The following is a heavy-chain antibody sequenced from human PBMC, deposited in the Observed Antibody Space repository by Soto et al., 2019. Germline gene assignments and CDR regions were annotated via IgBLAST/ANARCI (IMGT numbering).Heavy chain of an antibody. J-gene: IGHJ4*02. CDR3: ASLLRGYSGTGDY. Sequence: QVQLVQSGAEVKKPGSSVKVSCKASGGTFSSSAISWVRQAPGQGLEWMGGIIPIFGTANDAQKFQGRVTITADEPTSTAYMELSSLRSEDTAVDYCASLLRGYSGTGDYWGQGTLVTVSS. CDR2: IIPIFGTA. CDR1: GGTFSSSA. V-gene: IGHV1-69*12. D-gene: IGHD5-12*01.